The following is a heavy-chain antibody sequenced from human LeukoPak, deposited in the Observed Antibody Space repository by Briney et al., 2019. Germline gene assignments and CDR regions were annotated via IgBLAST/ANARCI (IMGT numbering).Heavy chain of an antibody. D-gene: IGHD2-15*01. CDR2: IYSSGST. CDR3: ARGLSKYCSGGGCNRGVIV. CDR1: GGSISSYY. Sequence: SETLSLTCTVSGGSISSYYWSWIRQPAGKGLEWIGRIYSSGSTNYKPSLTSRVTMSVDTSKNQFSLKLSSVTAADTAVYYCARGLSKYCSGGGCNRGVIVWGKGTTVTVSS. J-gene: IGHJ6*04. V-gene: IGHV4-4*07.